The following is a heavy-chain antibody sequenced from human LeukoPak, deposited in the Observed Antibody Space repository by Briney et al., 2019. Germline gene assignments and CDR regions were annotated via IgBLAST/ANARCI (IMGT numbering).Heavy chain of an antibody. J-gene: IGHJ4*02. CDR1: GFTFSSYG. D-gene: IGHD3-3*01. V-gene: IGHV3-33*01. CDR2: IWYDGSNK. CDR3: ARDYYDFWSGTIGH. Sequence: GRSLRLSCAASGFTFSSYGMHWVRQAPGKGLEWVAVIWYDGSNKYYADSVKGRFTISRDNSKNTLYLQMNSLRAEDTAIYYCARDYYDFWSGTIGHWGQGTLVTVSS.